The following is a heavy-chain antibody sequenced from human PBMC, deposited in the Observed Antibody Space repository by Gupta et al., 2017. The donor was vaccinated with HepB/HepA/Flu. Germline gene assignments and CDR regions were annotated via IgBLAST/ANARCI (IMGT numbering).Heavy chain of an antibody. D-gene: IGHD3-16*01. V-gene: IGHV4-39*01. CDR1: GGSVSSSSYS. CDR3: ARWGRSNNWFAH. Sequence: QLQESGPGLVKPSETLSFTCIVSGGSVSSSSYSWGWIRQPPGKGLEWIGNVDYSGSTYYNPALKSRVTVSVDTSKKKCSLKVKSVTAADTAVYYFARWGRSNNWFAHGGRGTMVTVYS. CDR2: VDYSGST. J-gene: IGHJ5*02.